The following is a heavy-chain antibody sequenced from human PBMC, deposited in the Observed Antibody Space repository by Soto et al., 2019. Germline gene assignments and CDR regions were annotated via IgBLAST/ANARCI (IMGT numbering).Heavy chain of an antibody. CDR3: ARVTITMVRGLIIPFDY. V-gene: IGHV1-18*01. D-gene: IGHD3-10*01. Sequence: GASVKVSCTASGYTFTSYGISWVRQAPGQGLEWMGWISAYNGNTNYAQKLQGRVTMTTDTSTSTAYMELRSLRSDDTAVYYCARVTITMVRGLIIPFDYWGQGTLVTVSS. J-gene: IGHJ4*02. CDR2: ISAYNGNT. CDR1: GYTFTSYG.